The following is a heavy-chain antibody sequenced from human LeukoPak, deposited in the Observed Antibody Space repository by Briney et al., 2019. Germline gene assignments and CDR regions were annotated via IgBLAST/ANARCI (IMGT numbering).Heavy chain of an antibody. J-gene: IGHJ3*02. CDR2: IYYSGST. V-gene: IGHV4-39*01. D-gene: IGHD2-15*01. CDR3: ARRQDCSGGSCYAQDAFDI. Sequence: SETLSLTCTVSGGSISSYYWGWIRQPPGKGLEWIGSIYYSGSTYYNPSLKSRVTISVDTSKNQFSLKLSSVTAADTAVYYCARRQDCSGGSCYAQDAFDIWGQGTMVTVSS. CDR1: GGSISSYY.